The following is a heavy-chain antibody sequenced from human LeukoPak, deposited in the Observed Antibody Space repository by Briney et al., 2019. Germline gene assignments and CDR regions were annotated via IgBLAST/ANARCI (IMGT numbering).Heavy chain of an antibody. CDR3: AKYAPTVYNGMDI. D-gene: IGHD4-17*01. V-gene: IGHV3-23*01. Sequence: GGSLRLSCAASGFTFSSYAMSWVRPAPGEGLEWVSAISGSGGSTYYAASVKGRFTISRDKSKNTLYLQMNSLRAEDTAVYYCAKYAPTVYNGMDIWGQGTTVTVSS. CDR1: GFTFSSYA. CDR2: ISGSGGST. J-gene: IGHJ6*02.